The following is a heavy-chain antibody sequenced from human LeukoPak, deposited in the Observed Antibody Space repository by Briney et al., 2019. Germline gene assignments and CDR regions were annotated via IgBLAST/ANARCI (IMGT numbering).Heavy chain of an antibody. Sequence: PSETLSLTCTVSGGSFSSYYWSWIRQPPGKGLEWIGYIYYSGITKYNPSLKSRVTISVDTSKNQFSLKLSSVAAADTAVYYCARHRDTRGYGGYLDFDQWGQGTLVTVSS. CDR3: ARHRDTRGYGGYLDFDQ. D-gene: IGHD5-12*01. J-gene: IGHJ4*02. CDR1: GGSFSSYY. CDR2: IYYSGIT. V-gene: IGHV4-59*08.